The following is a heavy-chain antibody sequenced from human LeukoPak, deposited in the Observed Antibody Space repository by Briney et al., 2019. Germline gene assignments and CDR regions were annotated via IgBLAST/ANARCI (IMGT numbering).Heavy chain of an antibody. CDR1: GGSFSGYY. J-gene: IGHJ4*02. D-gene: IGHD4-23*01. CDR2: INHSGST. V-gene: IGHV4-34*01. Sequence: SETLSLTCAVYGGSFSGYYWSWIRQPPGKGLEWIGEINHSGSTNYNPSLKSRVTVSVDKSNNHFSLRLNSVTAADTAVYYCARLRVTPYISLDYWGQGFLVTVSS. CDR3: ARLRVTPYISLDY.